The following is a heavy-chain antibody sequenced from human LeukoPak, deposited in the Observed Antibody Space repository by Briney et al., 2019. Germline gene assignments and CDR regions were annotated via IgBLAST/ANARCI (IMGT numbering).Heavy chain of an antibody. CDR1: GDSISTYY. V-gene: IGHV4-59*01. CDR3: VRELRGSSSLPIDY. CDR2: IYYSGST. Sequence: PSETLSLTCTVSGDSISTYYWSWIRQPPGKGLEWIGFIYYSGSTNYNPSLKSRVTMSVDTSKNQFSLKLSSVTAADTALYYCVRELRGSSSLPIDYWGQATLVTVSS. D-gene: IGHD1-26*01. J-gene: IGHJ4*02.